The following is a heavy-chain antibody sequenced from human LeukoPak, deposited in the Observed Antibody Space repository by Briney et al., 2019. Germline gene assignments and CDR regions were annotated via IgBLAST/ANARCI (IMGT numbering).Heavy chain of an antibody. Sequence: GGSLRLSCAASGFTFSSYAMSWVRQAPGKGLEWVSAISGSGGRTYYADSVKGRFTISRDNSKNTLYLQMNSLRAEDTAVYYCAKGFASGWEPFDYWGQGTLVTVSS. D-gene: IGHD1-26*01. V-gene: IGHV3-23*01. J-gene: IGHJ4*02. CDR3: AKGFASGWEPFDY. CDR1: GFTFSSYA. CDR2: ISGSGGRT.